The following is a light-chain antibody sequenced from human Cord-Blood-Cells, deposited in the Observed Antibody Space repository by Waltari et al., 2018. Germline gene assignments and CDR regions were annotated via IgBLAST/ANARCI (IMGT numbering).Light chain of an antibody. J-gene: IGKJ1*01. CDR2: GAS. Sequence: DSVLTQSPRTLSLSPGDRAPLPYSSTQRVSRSYLAWYQQKPGQAPWLLIYGASSRAPGMPDRFSGSGSGTDFTLTISRLEPEDFAVYYCQQYGSSPRTFGQGTKVEIK. V-gene: IGKV3-20*01. CDR3: QQYGSSPRT. CDR1: QRVSRSY.